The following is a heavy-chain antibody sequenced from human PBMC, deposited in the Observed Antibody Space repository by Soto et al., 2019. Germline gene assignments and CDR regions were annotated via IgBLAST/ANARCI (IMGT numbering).Heavy chain of an antibody. D-gene: IGHD3-3*01. CDR2: IIPVFDTT. Sequence: QVQLVQSGAEVKKPGSSVKVSCKASGDTFGTSAISWVRQSPGQGLEWMGGIIPVFDTTKYAPQFQGRVTLTAYKYTSTVYMEVSRLPSEDTAVYYCARDRNRPRYYDVSCIDVWGQGTTVSVSS. V-gene: IGHV1-69*06. J-gene: IGHJ6*02. CDR1: GDTFGTSA. CDR3: ARDRNRPRYYDVSCIDV.